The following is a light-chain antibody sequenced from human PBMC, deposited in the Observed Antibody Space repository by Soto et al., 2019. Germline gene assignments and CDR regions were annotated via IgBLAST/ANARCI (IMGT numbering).Light chain of an antibody. CDR1: SSDVGNYNY. CDR3: SSYTSSTTLYV. V-gene: IGLV2-14*03. CDR2: DVS. Sequence: QSVLTQPASVPGSPGQSITISCTGASSDVGNYNYVSWYQQHPGKAPKLIIYDVSNRPSGVSNRFSGSKSGNTASLTISGLQAEDEADYYCSSYTSSTTLYVFGTGTKVTVL. J-gene: IGLJ1*01.